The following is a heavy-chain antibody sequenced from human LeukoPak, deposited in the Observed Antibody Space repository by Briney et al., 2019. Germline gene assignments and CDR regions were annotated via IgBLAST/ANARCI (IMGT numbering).Heavy chain of an antibody. CDR1: GYTFTSYG. V-gene: IGHV1-18*01. J-gene: IGHJ4*02. Sequence: ASVKVSCKASGYTFTSYGISWVRQAPGQGLEWMGWISAYNGNTNYAQKLQGRVTMTTDTSTSTAYMELRSLRSDDTAVYYCARVGTHGSGSYYYYFDYWGQGTLVTVSS. CDR2: ISAYNGNT. D-gene: IGHD3-10*01. CDR3: ARVGTHGSGSYYYYFDY.